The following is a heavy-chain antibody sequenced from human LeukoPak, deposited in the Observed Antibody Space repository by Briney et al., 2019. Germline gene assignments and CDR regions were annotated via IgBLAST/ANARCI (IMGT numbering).Heavy chain of an antibody. D-gene: IGHD3-22*01. CDR1: GFTFSNYW. V-gene: IGHV3-23*01. CDR3: AKVPHYDSSGYLHDY. CDR2: ISGSGGST. J-gene: IGHJ4*02. Sequence: GGSLRLSCAASGFTFSNYWMHWVRQAPGKGLEWVSAISGSGGSTYYADSVKGRFTISRDNSKNTLYLQMNSLRAEDTAVYYCAKVPHYDSSGYLHDYWGQGTLVTVSS.